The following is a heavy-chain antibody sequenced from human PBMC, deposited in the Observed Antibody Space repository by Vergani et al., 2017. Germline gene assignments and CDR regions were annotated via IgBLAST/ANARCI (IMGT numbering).Heavy chain of an antibody. Sequence: EVQLVESGGGLVKPGGSLRLSCAASGFTFSNAWMSWVRQAPGKGLEWVGRIKSKTDGGTTDYAAPVKGRFTISRDDSKNTLYLQMNSLKTEDTAVYYCTTDGGVTTEYYYYGMDVWGQGTTVTVSS. CDR3: TTDGGVTTEYYYYGMDV. J-gene: IGHJ6*02. D-gene: IGHD4-17*01. CDR2: IKSKTDGGTT. V-gene: IGHV3-15*01. CDR1: GFTFSNAW.